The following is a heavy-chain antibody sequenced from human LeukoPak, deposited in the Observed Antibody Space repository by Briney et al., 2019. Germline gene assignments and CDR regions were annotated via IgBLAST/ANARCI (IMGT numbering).Heavy chain of an antibody. J-gene: IGHJ3*02. CDR3: ARVKRIVGATSAFDI. CDR1: GGSISSSSYY. CDR2: IYYSGST. Sequence: SETLSLTCTVSGGSISSSSYYWGWIRQPPGKGLEWIGYIYYSGSTNYNPSLKSRVTISVDTSKNQSSLKLSSVTAADTAVYYCARVKRIVGATSAFDIWGQGTMVTVSS. V-gene: IGHV4-61*05. D-gene: IGHD1-26*01.